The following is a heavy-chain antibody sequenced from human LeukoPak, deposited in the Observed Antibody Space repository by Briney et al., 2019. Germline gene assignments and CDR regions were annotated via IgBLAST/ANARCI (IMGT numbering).Heavy chain of an antibody. CDR3: ARGFQSLLWGYYYYGTDV. J-gene: IGHJ6*02. D-gene: IGHD2-2*01. CDR1: GFTVSSNY. Sequence: GGSLRLSCAASGFTVSSNYMSCVRQAPGKGLEGVSVIYSGGSTYYADSVKGRFTISRDNSKNTLYLQMNSLRAEDTAVYYRARGFQSLLWGYYYYGTDVWGQGTTVTVSS. V-gene: IGHV3-66*01. CDR2: IYSGGST.